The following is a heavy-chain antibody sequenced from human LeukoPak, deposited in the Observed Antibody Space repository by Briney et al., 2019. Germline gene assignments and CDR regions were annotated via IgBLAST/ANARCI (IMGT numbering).Heavy chain of an antibody. J-gene: IGHJ4*02. Sequence: SETLSLTCTVSGGSISSSDYYWGWIRQPPGERLEWIGTIYYNGNTYYNPSLQSRVIISVDTSKNQFSLKLTSVTAADTAVYYCAREYSGFDYWGQGTLVTVSS. CDR3: AREYSGFDY. CDR1: GGSISSSDYY. D-gene: IGHD5-12*01. CDR2: IYYNGNT. V-gene: IGHV4-39*07.